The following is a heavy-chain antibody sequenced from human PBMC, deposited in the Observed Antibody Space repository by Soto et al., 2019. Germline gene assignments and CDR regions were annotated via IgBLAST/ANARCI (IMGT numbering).Heavy chain of an antibody. Sequence: ASVKVSCKASGYSFTNYGISWVRQAPGQGLEWMGWINPNSGGTNYAQKFQGWVTMTRDTSISTAYMELSRLRSDDTAVYYCAGAPASIAGRYGMDVWGQGTTVTVSS. J-gene: IGHJ6*02. V-gene: IGHV1-2*04. CDR3: AGAPASIAGRYGMDV. D-gene: IGHD6-6*01. CDR2: INPNSGGT. CDR1: GYSFTNYG.